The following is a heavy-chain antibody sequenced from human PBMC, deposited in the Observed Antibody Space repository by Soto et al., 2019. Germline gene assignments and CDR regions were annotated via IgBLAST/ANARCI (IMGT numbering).Heavy chain of an antibody. Sequence: PGGSLRLSCAASGFTFSSYGMGWVRQAPGKGLEWVSGITGGGAGTYGADSVKGRFTISRDNSKNTLYLQMNSLRAEDTAVYYCASRTSGWYFDYWGQGTLVTVSS. D-gene: IGHD6-19*01. CDR3: ASRTSGWYFDY. CDR1: GFTFSSYG. CDR2: ITGGGAGT. J-gene: IGHJ4*02. V-gene: IGHV3-23*01.